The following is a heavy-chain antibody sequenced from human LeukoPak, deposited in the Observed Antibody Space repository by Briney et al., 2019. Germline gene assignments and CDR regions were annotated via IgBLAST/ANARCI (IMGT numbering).Heavy chain of an antibody. Sequence: SETLSLTCTVSGGSISTYYWTWIRQPPGKGLEWSGDIYYSGSTNYNPSLKSRVTISVDTSKNQFSLKLSSVTAADAAVYYCARRASSGSWYFFDYWGQGTLVTVSS. CDR2: IYYSGST. J-gene: IGHJ4*02. CDR3: ARRASSGSWYFFDY. CDR1: GGSISTYY. D-gene: IGHD6-13*01. V-gene: IGHV4-59*08.